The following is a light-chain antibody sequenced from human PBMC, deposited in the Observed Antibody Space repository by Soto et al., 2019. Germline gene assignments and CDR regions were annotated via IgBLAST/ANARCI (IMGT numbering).Light chain of an antibody. CDR3: HQYYSTPYT. CDR2: WAS. CDR1: QSVLYRSNNKNN. J-gene: IGKJ2*01. Sequence: DIVMTQSPDSLAVSLGERATFNCSSSQSVLYRSNNKNNLAWYQHKPGQPPRLLVYWASTRESWVPDRFSGSGSGTNVYLTLTSRQAEDVAVYFCHQYYSTPYTFGQGTMLEIK. V-gene: IGKV4-1*01.